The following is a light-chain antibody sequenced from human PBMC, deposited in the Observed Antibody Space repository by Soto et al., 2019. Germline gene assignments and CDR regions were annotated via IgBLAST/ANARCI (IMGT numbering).Light chain of an antibody. CDR2: WAS. V-gene: IGKV4-1*01. Sequence: DIVMTQSPDSLAVSLGETATINCKSSQSVLYSSNNKNYLAWYQQKPGQPPMLLIYWASTRESGVPDRFSGSGTGTDFPLTISSLQAEEVAVYYCQQYYSTPTWTFGQGNKVELK. CDR1: QSVLYSSNNKNY. CDR3: QQYYSTPTWT. J-gene: IGKJ1*01.